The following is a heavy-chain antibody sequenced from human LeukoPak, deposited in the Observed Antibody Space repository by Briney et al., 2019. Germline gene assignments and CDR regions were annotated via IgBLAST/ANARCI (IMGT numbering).Heavy chain of an antibody. CDR3: TQGYCSGGSCSNVDFDY. J-gene: IGHJ4*02. V-gene: IGHV1-69*13. CDR1: GCTFSSYA. CDR2: IIPIFGTA. Sequence: PAASVKVSCKASGCTFSSYAISWVRQAPGQGLEWMGEIIPIFGTANYAQKFQGRVTITADESTSTAYMELSSLRSEDTAVYYCTQGYCSGGSCSNVDFDYWGQGTLVTVSS. D-gene: IGHD2-15*01.